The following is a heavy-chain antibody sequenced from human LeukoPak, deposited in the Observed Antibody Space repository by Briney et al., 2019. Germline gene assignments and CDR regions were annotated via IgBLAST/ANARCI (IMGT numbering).Heavy chain of an antibody. CDR3: ARGGSAARRRGYYFDY. V-gene: IGHV1-18*01. CDR1: GYTFTNYG. Sequence: GASVKVSCKASGYTFTNYGINWVRQAPGQGLEWMGWISAYTGNTSYAQQLQGRVTLTTDTSTSTAYMELRSLRSDDTAVYYCARGGSAARRRGYYFDYWGQGTLVTVSS. J-gene: IGHJ4*02. D-gene: IGHD6-6*01. CDR2: ISAYTGNT.